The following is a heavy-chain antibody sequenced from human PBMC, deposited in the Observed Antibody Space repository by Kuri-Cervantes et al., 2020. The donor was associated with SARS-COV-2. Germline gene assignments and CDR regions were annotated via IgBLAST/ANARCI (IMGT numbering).Heavy chain of an antibody. CDR3: AKDPQNFNYYDSTGFFDY. CDR2: ISGSGEIT. Sequence: GGSLRLSCAASGFAFSNYAMSWVRQAPGKGLEWVLGISGSGEITYYADSEKGRFTISRDNSKNSLYLQMNSLRAEDTAIYYCAKDPQNFNYYDSTGFFDYWGQGTQV. CDR1: GFAFSNYA. D-gene: IGHD3-22*01. V-gene: IGHV3-23*01. J-gene: IGHJ4*01.